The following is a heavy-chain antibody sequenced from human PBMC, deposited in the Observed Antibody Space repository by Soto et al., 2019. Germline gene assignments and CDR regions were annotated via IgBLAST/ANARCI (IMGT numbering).Heavy chain of an antibody. CDR1: GFTFSSYS. D-gene: IGHD6-6*01. Sequence: GGSLRLSCAASGFTFSSYSMNWVRQAPGKGLEWVSYISSSSSTIYYADSVKGRFTISRDNAKNSLYLQMNSLRAEDTAVYYCARVGASIAARHDNWFGPWGQGTLVTVSS. CDR3: ARVGASIAARHDNWFGP. V-gene: IGHV3-48*01. CDR2: ISSSSSTI. J-gene: IGHJ5*02.